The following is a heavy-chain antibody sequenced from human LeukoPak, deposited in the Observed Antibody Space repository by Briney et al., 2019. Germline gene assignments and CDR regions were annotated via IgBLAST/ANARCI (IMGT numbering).Heavy chain of an antibody. J-gene: IGHJ4*02. Sequence: SETLSLTCTVSGYSISSGYYWGWIRQPPGKGLEWIGSIYYSGSTYYNPSLKSRVTISVDTSKNQFSLKLSSVTAADTAVYYCAGTSSGSLAYYWGQGTLVTVSS. CDR2: IYYSGST. D-gene: IGHD3-10*01. CDR1: GYSISSGYY. V-gene: IGHV4-38-2*02. CDR3: AGTSSGSLAYY.